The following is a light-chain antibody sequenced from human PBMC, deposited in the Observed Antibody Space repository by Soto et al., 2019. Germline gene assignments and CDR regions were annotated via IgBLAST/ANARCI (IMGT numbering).Light chain of an antibody. V-gene: IGLV2-14*01. CDR3: SSYSNSSPYV. CDR2: EVS. CDR1: SSDVGGYNY. J-gene: IGLJ1*01. Sequence: QSVLTQPASVSGSPGQSITISCTGTSSDVGGYNYVSWYQQHPGKAPKLMIYEVSNRPSGVSNRFSGSKSGNTASLTISGLQAEDEADYHCSSYSNSSPYVFGTGTKLTVL.